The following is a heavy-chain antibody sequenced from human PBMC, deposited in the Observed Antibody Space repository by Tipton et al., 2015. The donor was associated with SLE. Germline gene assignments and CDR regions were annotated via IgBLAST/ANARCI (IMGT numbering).Heavy chain of an antibody. CDR3: AKAPKSGCNDFYYGMDV. CDR1: GFTFRDYG. CDR2: IRFDGSKD. J-gene: IGHJ6*01. D-gene: IGHD1-26*01. V-gene: IGHV3-30*02. Sequence: GSLRLSCAASGFTFRDYGMHWVRQAPGKGLEWVAFIRFDGSKDYYADSVKGRSSISRDNSKSTLYLQMNSLRREDTAVYYCAKAPKSGCNDFYYGMDVWGPGTTVTVSS.